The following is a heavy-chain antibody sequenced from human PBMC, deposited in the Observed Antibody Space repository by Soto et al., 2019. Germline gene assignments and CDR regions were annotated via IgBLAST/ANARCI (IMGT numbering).Heavy chain of an antibody. D-gene: IGHD6-19*01. J-gene: IGHJ6*02. Sequence: QVQLQESGPGLVKPSETLSLTCTVSGGSISSYYWSWIRQPPGKGLEWIGYIYYSGSTNYNPSLKSRVTISVETSKNQVSLKLSSVTAADTAVYYCARDGVAGTDYYYGMDVWGQGTTVTVSS. V-gene: IGHV4-59*01. CDR2: IYYSGST. CDR3: ARDGVAGTDYYYGMDV. CDR1: GGSISSYY.